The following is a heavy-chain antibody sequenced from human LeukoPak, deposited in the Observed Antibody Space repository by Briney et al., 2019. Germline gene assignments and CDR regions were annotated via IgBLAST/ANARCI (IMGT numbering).Heavy chain of an antibody. Sequence: GGSLRLSCAASRFTFSSYSMNWVRQAPGKGLEWVSSISSSSSYIYYADSVKGRFTISRDNSKNTLYLQMNSLRAEDTAVYYCAKVEIRGDYYGSGSYYKRPPRDYWGQGTLVTVSS. J-gene: IGHJ4*02. V-gene: IGHV3-21*04. CDR2: ISSSSSYI. D-gene: IGHD3-10*01. CDR3: AKVEIRGDYYGSGSYYKRPPRDY. CDR1: RFTFSSYS.